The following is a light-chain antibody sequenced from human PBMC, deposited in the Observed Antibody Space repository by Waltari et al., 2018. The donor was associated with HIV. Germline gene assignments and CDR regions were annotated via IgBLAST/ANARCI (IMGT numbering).Light chain of an antibody. J-gene: IGKJ1*01. CDR2: AAT. CDR3: LEQKNYPWT. V-gene: IGKV1-17*01. Sequence: DIQMTQSPSSLSASVGDRVSITCRASQGIRNDLGWYQQKPGKAPKRVMYAATSLQSGVPLRFNCSASGTEFTLTISGLQPEDFATYYCLEQKNYPWTFGQGTRV. CDR1: QGIRND.